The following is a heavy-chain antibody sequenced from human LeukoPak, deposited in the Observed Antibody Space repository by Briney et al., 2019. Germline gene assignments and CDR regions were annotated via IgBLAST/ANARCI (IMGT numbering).Heavy chain of an antibody. Sequence: GASVKVSCKASGYKFPTYEVNWVRQAPGQGLEWIGRISPYNGNTNYAQKFQGRVTMSTDTSTSTAYMELRSLRSDDTAVYYCARPAYSYGTYYYYMDVWGKGTTVTVSS. CDR2: ISPYNGNT. D-gene: IGHD5-18*01. J-gene: IGHJ6*03. CDR3: ARPAYSYGTYYYYMDV. V-gene: IGHV1-18*01. CDR1: GYKFPTYE.